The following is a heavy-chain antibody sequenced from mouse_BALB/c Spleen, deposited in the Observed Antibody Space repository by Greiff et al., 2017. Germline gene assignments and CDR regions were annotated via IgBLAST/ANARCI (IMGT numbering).Heavy chain of an antibody. V-gene: IGHV2-9-2*01. Sequence: QVQLQQSGPGLVAPSQSLSITCTVSGFSLTSYDISWIRQPPGKGLEWLGVIWTGGGTNYNSAFMSRLSISKDNSKSQVFLKMNSLQTVDTAIYYCVRDGTTVKEFAYWGQGTLVTVSA. CDR3: VRDGTTVKEFAY. D-gene: IGHD1-1*01. J-gene: IGHJ3*01. CDR1: GFSLTSYD. CDR2: IWTGGGT.